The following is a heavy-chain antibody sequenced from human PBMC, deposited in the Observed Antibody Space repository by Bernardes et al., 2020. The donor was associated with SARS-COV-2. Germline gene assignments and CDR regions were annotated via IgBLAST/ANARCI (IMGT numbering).Heavy chain of an antibody. CDR1: EFSFSSYA. J-gene: IGHJ4*02. CDR3: VKAHACGGDCFLFDD. V-gene: IGHV3-64D*06. Sequence: GGSLRLSCSASEFSFSSYAMHWVRQAPGKGLEYVSGISNNGGSTHYADSVKGRFTISRDNSKNTLYLQMSSLRVEDRAVYYCVKAHACGGDCFLFDDWGQGTLVTVSS. CDR2: ISNNGGST. D-gene: IGHD2-21*02.